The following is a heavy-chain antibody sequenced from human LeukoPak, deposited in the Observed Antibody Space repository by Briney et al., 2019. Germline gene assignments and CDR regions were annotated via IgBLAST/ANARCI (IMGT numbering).Heavy chain of an antibody. J-gene: IGHJ4*02. V-gene: IGHV4-34*01. CDR3: ARCSGSACFDY. CDR2: INHSGST. Sequence: SETLSLTCAVYGGSFSGYYWSWIRQPPGKGLEWIGEINHSGSTNYNPSLKSRATISVDTSKNQFSLKLSSVTAADTAVYYCARCSGSACFDYWGQGTLVTVSS. CDR1: GGSFSGYY. D-gene: IGHD3-10*02.